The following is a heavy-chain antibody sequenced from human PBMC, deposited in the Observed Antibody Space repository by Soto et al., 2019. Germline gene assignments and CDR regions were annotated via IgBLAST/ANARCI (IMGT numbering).Heavy chain of an antibody. V-gene: IGHV4-34*01. CDR1: GGSFSTYY. CDR3: ARGGSNDWQVAFDI. Sequence: QLQQWGAGLLKPSETLSLTCVVSGGSFSTYYYNWIRQSPGKGLEWIGEINHSGNNNYSPSLKSRVTMSLDTSKNQFPLKLTSVTAADTAVYYCARGGSNDWQVAFDIWGQGTMVTVSS. D-gene: IGHD3-9*01. J-gene: IGHJ3*02. CDR2: INHSGNN.